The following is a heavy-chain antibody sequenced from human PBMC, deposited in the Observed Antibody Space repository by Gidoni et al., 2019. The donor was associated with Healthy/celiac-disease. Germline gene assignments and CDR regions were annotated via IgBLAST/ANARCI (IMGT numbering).Heavy chain of an antibody. V-gene: IGHV3-21*01. Sequence: GFTFSSYSMNWVRQAPGKGLEWVSSISSSSSYIYYADSVKGRFTISRDNAKNSLYLQMNSLRAEDTAVYYWARVLVATGGDFDYWGQGTLVTVSS. J-gene: IGHJ4*02. CDR1: GFTFSSYS. D-gene: IGHD5-12*01. CDR2: ISSSSSYI. CDR3: ARVLVATGGDFDY.